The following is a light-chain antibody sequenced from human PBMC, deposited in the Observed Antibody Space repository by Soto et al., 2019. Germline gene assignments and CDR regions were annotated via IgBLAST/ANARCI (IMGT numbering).Light chain of an antibody. CDR3: QQYGDWPLT. J-gene: IGKJ4*01. Sequence: EIVVTQSPATLSVSPGERATLSCRASQSVGNNFAWYQQKPGQAPRLLIFATSTRATGVPARFSGSGSGTEFTLTISSLQSEDFALYYCQQYGDWPLTFGGGAKAEIE. V-gene: IGKV3-15*01. CDR2: ATS. CDR1: QSVGNN.